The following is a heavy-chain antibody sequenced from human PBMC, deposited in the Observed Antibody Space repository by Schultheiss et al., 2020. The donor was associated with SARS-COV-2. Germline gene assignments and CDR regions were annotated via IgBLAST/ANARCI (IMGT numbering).Heavy chain of an antibody. Sequence: ASVKVSCKASGYTFTSYGISWVRQAPGQGLEWMGWISAYNGNTNYAQKLQGRVTMTRNTSINIAYMELSSLRSDDTAVYYCARTARGRFGELFGAFDIWGKGTMVTVPS. V-gene: IGHV1-18*04. J-gene: IGHJ3*02. CDR2: ISAYNGNT. D-gene: IGHD3-10*01. CDR1: GYTFTSYG. CDR3: ARTARGRFGELFGAFDI.